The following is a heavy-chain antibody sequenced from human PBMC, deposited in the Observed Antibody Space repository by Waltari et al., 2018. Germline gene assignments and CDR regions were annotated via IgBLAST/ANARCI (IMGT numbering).Heavy chain of an antibody. J-gene: IGHJ4*02. Sequence: VQLLESGGGLVQPGGSLRLSCAASGFSFSNYAVSWVRQAPGKGLEWVSGITSSGATTFYSDSLKGRFTISRDNSKNTVYLQMNSLRVEDTAVYYCAREEKESSGYYTTHFDQWGQGTLVTVSS. D-gene: IGHD3-22*01. CDR3: AREEKESSGYYTTHFDQ. V-gene: IGHV3-23*01. CDR1: GFSFSNYA. CDR2: ITSSGATT.